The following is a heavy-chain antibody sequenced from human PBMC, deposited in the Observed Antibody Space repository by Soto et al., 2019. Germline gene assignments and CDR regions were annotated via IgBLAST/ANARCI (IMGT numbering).Heavy chain of an antibody. CDR3: AVATDYYKYMDV. D-gene: IGHD5-12*01. CDR2: IRSKAYGGTT. V-gene: IGHV3-49*03. CDR1: GFTFGDYA. J-gene: IGHJ6*03. Sequence: GGSLRLSCTASGFTFGDYAMSWFRQAPGKGLEWVGFIRSKAYGGTTEYAASVKGRFTISRDDSKSIAYLQMNSLKTEDTAVYYCAVATDYYKYMDVWGKGTTVTVSS.